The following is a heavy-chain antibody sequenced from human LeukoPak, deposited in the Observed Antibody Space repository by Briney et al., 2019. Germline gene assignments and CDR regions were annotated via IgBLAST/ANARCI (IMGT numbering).Heavy chain of an antibody. Sequence: GGSLRLSCAASGFTFNNYWMSWVRQAPGKGLEWVSAISGSGGSTYYADSVKGRFTISRDNSKNTLYLQMNSLRAEDTAVYYCAKEGFYCSGGSCYSFYYYYMDVWGKGTTVTVSS. CDR1: GFTFNNYW. CDR2: ISGSGGST. V-gene: IGHV3-23*01. D-gene: IGHD2-15*01. CDR3: AKEGFYCSGGSCYSFYYYYMDV. J-gene: IGHJ6*03.